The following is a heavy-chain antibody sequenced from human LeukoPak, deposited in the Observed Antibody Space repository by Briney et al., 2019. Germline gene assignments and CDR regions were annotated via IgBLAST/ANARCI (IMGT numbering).Heavy chain of an antibody. CDR3: ARERGSLTGVFDY. CDR2: IYYSGST. J-gene: IGHJ4*02. CDR1: GGSISSSSYY. Sequence: PSETLSLTCTVSGGSISSSSYYWGWIRQPPGKGLEWIGSIYYSGSTYYNPSLKSRVTISVDTSKNQFSLKLSSVTAADTAVYYCARERGSLTGVFDYWGQGTLVTVSS. V-gene: IGHV4-39*07. D-gene: IGHD7-27*01.